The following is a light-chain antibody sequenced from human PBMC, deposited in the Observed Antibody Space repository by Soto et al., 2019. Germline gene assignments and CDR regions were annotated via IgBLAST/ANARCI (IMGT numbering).Light chain of an antibody. CDR2: GTS. J-gene: IGKJ1*01. CDR3: QQRSNWPSWT. V-gene: IGKV3D-20*02. CDR1: QSVSSTY. Sequence: EIVLTQSPGTLSLSPGERATLSCRASQSVSSTYLAWYQQKPGLAPRLLISGTSSRATGIPDRFSGSGSGTDFTLTISSLEPEDFAVYYCQQRSNWPSWTFGQGTKVDI.